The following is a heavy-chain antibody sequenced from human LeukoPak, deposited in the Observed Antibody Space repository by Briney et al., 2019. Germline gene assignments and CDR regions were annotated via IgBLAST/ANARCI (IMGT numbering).Heavy chain of an antibody. CDR1: GVTFSSYA. J-gene: IGHJ3*02. V-gene: IGHV1-69*13. CDR2: IIPIFGTA. CDR3: ARGARATGKRVTITIFGVDYGAFDI. D-gene: IGHD3-3*01. Sequence: SVKVSCKASGVTFSSYAISWVLQAPGQGLEWMVGIIPIFGTANYAQKLEGRVTITADESTSTAYMELSSLRSEDTSVYYCARGARATGKRVTITIFGVDYGAFDIWGQGTMVTVSS.